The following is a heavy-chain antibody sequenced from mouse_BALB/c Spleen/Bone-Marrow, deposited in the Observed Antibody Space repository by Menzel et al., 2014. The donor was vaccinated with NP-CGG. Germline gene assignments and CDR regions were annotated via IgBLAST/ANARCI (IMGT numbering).Heavy chain of an antibody. Sequence: VQLQQSGPELVKPGASVKISCKASGYAFSNSWMNWVKQRPEQGLEWIGRIYPGDGDTYYNGKFKDKATLTADKSSITAYMQLSSLTSVDSAVYFCARSDGYRAMDYWGQGTSVTVSS. CDR3: ARSDGYRAMDY. J-gene: IGHJ4*01. D-gene: IGHD2-3*01. V-gene: IGHV1-82*01. CDR2: IYPGDGDT. CDR1: GYAFSNSW.